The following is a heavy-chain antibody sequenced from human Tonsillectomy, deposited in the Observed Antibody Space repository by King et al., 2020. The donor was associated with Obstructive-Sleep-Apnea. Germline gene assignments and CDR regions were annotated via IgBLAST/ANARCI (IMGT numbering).Heavy chain of an antibody. CDR2: FHYIWGT. CDR1: GGSISSYY. J-gene: IGHJ4*02. Sequence: QLQESGPGLVKPSETLSLTCTVSGGSISSYYGSWTRQPQGKGLECIGDFHYIWGTTYNPTLTSRVTISVDTSKNQFSLKLNSVTAADTAVYYCARDRSDYYQAFDYWGQGTLVTVSS. CDR3: ARDRSDYYQAFDY. V-gene: IGHV4-59*12. D-gene: IGHD3-22*01.